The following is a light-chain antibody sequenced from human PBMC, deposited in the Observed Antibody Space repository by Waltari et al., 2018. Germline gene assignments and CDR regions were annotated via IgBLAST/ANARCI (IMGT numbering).Light chain of an antibody. CDR1: NIGSYS. V-gene: IGLV3-21*04. Sequence: SYALTQTPSVSVAPGTTARITCGGDNIGSYSVHWYQQKPGQAPVLVIFYDSDRPSGIPERFSGSNSGNTATLTISSVEAGDEAKYYCHVWHPDMDPGVFGPGTEVSV. CDR3: HVWHPDMDPGV. J-gene: IGLJ1*01. CDR2: YDS.